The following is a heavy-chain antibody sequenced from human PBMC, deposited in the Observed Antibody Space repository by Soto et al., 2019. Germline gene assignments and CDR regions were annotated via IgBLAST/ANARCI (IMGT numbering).Heavy chain of an antibody. CDR3: AKDLGNGHGSPVFDS. CDR1: GFSISNFV. V-gene: IGHV3-23*01. CDR2: IRGSGDTT. Sequence: EVQLLESGGRLAQPGGSLRLSCAASGFSISNFVMSWVRQAPGKGLEWISMIRGSGDTTYYAASVQGRFTISRDHYENTLFLQMNSLRAEDTAISYCAKDLGNGHGSPVFDSWGQGTLVTVSS. J-gene: IGHJ4*02. D-gene: IGHD2-8*01.